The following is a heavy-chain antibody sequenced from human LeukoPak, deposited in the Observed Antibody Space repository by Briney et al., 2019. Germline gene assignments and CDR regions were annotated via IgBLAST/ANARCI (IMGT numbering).Heavy chain of an antibody. CDR1: GMTSSSYG. V-gene: IGHV3-NL1*01. D-gene: IGHD3-3*01. CDR2: ISGSGDST. Sequence: GGSLRLSCAASGMTSSSYGMHWVRQAPGKGLEWVSAISGSGDSTIYADSVKGRFTISRDNSKNTLYLQVNSLRAEDTAVYYCAKDYRPHDFWSGLVDYWGQGTLVTVSS. J-gene: IGHJ4*02. CDR3: AKDYRPHDFWSGLVDY.